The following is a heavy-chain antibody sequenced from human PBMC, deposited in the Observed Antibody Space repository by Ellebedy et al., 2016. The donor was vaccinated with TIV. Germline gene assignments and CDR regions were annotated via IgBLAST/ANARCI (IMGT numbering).Heavy chain of an antibody. J-gene: IGHJ3*02. Sequence: GESLKISCQGSGYSFASQWISWVRQVPGKGLAWMGRIDPGASYINYSPPFQGHVTFSTDKSISTAYLQWGSLKASDTAMYYCARLVLRTTSTRGDVFDIWGQGTMVTVSS. D-gene: IGHD2/OR15-2a*01. V-gene: IGHV5-10-1*01. CDR1: GYSFASQW. CDR3: ARLVLRTTSTRGDVFDI. CDR2: IDPGASYI.